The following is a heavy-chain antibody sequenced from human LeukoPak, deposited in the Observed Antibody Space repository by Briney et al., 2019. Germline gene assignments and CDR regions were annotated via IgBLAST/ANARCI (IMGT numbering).Heavy chain of an antibody. CDR3: TTASPGSWYDY. CDR1: GFTFRSYS. V-gene: IGHV3-21*01. D-gene: IGHD6-13*01. Sequence: GGSLRLSCAASGFTFRSYSMNWVRQAPGKGLEWVSAIDPSSTYIYYADSVKGRFTISRDNAENSLYLQMNSLRVEDTAVYYCTTASPGSWYDYWGQGTLVTVSS. CDR2: IDPSSTYI. J-gene: IGHJ4*02.